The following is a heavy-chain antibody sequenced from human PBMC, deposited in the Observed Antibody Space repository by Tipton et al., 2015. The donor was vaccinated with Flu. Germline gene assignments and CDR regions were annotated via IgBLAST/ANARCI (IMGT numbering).Heavy chain of an antibody. D-gene: IGHD2-15*01. CDR2: IYPGDSDT. J-gene: IGHJ4*02. Sequence: QLVQSGAEVKKPGESLKISCKGSGYSFTSYWIGWVRQMPGKGLEWMGIIYPGDSDTRYSPSFQGQVTISADKSISTAYLQWSSLKAPDPAIYYCARKLASHYSPPDYWGQGTLVTVSS. CDR3: ARKLASHYSPPDY. CDR1: GYSFTSYW. V-gene: IGHV5-51*01.